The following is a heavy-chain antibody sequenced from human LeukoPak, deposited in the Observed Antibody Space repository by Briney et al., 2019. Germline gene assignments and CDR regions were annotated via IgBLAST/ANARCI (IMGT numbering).Heavy chain of an antibody. D-gene: IGHD7-27*01. CDR2: ISSGSSAI. Sequence: GGSLRLSCAASGFTFSRYSMNWVRQAPGKGLQWVSYISSGSSAIYYTDSVKGRFTITRDDAKNSVYLQMNSLRTEDTAVYYCGTGDPRFDYWGQGILVTVSS. CDR3: GTGDPRFDY. J-gene: IGHJ4*02. CDR1: GFTFSRYS. V-gene: IGHV3-48*01.